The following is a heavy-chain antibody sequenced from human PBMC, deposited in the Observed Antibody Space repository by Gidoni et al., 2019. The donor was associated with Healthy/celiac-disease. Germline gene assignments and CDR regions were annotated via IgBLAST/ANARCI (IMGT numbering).Heavy chain of an antibody. Sequence: EVPLLESGGGLVQPGGSLRLSCAASGFTFSNYAMTWVRQAPGKGLEWVATISGTDGSTYYADSVKGRFTISRDNSKNTLYLKMNTLRAEDTAVYYCAKDLYGEYVGDYWGQGTLVTVSP. J-gene: IGHJ4*02. CDR2: ISGTDGST. V-gene: IGHV3-23*01. CDR3: AKDLYGEYVGDY. CDR1: GFTFSNYA. D-gene: IGHD4-17*01.